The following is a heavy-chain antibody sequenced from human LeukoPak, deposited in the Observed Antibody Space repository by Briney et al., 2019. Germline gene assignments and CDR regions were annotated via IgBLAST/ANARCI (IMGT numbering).Heavy chain of an antibody. D-gene: IGHD6-19*01. CDR2: IYSSGNT. J-gene: IGHJ3*02. V-gene: IGHV3-66*03. CDR1: GFTVSSNY. Sequence: GGSLRLSCAASGFTVSSNYMSWVRQAPGKGLEWVSVIYSSGNTYYADSVKGRFTISRDNSKNTLYLQMGSLRAEDMAVYYCARGSSGWYKDAFDIWGQGTMVTVSS. CDR3: ARGSSGWYKDAFDI.